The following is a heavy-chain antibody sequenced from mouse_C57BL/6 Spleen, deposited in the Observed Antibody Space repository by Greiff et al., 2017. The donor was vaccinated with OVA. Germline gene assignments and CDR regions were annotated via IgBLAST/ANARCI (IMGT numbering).Heavy chain of an antibody. V-gene: IGHV1-15*01. J-gene: IGHJ4*01. CDR2: IDPETGGT. Sequence: QVQLQQSGAELVRPGASVTLSCKASGYTFTDYEMHWVKQTPVHGLEWIGAIDPETGGTAYNQKFKGKAILTADKSSSTAYMELRSLTSEDSAVYYCTRSEDCYLEYYAMDYWGQGTLVTVSS. CDR1: GYTFTDYE. D-gene: IGHD2-3*01. CDR3: TRSEDCYLEYYAMDY.